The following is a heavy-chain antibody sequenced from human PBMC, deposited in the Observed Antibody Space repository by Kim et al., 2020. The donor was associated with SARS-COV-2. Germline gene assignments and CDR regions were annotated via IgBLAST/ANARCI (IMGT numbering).Heavy chain of an antibody. J-gene: IGHJ6*02. CDR1: GGTLSSHG. D-gene: IGHD4-17*01. V-gene: IGHV1-69*06. Sequence: SVKVSCKASGGTLSSHGFSWVRQAPGQGLEWMGGISPIFGTANYAQKFQGRVTITADRSTTTAYMELSSLRSEDTAVYYCARDPYGVTTGYYFYAMDVWGQGTTVTVSS. CDR3: ARDPYGVTTGYYFYAMDV. CDR2: ISPIFGTA.